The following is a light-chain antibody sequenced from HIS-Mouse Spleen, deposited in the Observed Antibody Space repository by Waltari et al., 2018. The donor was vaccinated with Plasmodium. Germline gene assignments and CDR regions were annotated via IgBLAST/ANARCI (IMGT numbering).Light chain of an antibody. Sequence: AIRMTQSPSSLSASTGDRVTITCRASQGISSYLAWYQQKPGKAPKLLIYAASTLQSGVPSRFSGSGSGTDFTLTISCLQSEDFATYYCQQYNSYSRTFGGGTKVEIK. J-gene: IGKJ4*01. V-gene: IGKV1-8*01. CDR3: QQYNSYSRT. CDR1: QGISSY. CDR2: AAS.